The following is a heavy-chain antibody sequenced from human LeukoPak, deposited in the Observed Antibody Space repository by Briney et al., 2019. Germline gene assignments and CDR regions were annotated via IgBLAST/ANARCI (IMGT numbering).Heavy chain of an antibody. CDR3: AKDWSSGVSGYLISFDF. D-gene: IGHD3-22*01. CDR1: GFIVSGNY. Sequence: PGGSLRLSCAASGFIVSGNYLSWVRQAPGKGLEWVSAISSNGGIAYYADSVKGRFTISRDNSKNTLFLQANSLRAEDTAVYYCAKDWSSGVSGYLISFDFWGQGTLVTVSS. V-gene: IGHV3-23*01. CDR2: ISSNGGIA. J-gene: IGHJ4*02.